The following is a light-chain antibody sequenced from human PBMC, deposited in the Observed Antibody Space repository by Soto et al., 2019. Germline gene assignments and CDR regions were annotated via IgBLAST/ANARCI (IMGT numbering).Light chain of an antibody. CDR2: KAT. CDR1: QSIGSW. CDR3: QQYNNFQYT. Sequence: DIQMTQSPSTLSASVGDGVTITCRASQSIGSWLAWYQQKPGRAPKLLINKATNLQSGFPSRFSGSGSGTDFSLTISSLQSVDSATYFCQQYNNFQYTFGPGTKLEI. V-gene: IGKV1-5*03. J-gene: IGKJ2*01.